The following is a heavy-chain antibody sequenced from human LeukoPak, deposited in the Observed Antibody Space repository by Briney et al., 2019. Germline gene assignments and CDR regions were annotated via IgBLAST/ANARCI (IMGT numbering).Heavy chain of an antibody. Sequence: ASVKVSCKASGGTFSSYAISWVRQAPGQGLEWVGRIIPILGIANYAQKFQGRVTITADKSTSTAYMELSSLRSEDTAVYYCARDTIGYGDQAFDYWGQGTLVTVSS. CDR2: IIPILGIA. CDR3: ARDTIGYGDQAFDY. J-gene: IGHJ4*02. D-gene: IGHD4-17*01. CDR1: GGTFSSYA. V-gene: IGHV1-69*04.